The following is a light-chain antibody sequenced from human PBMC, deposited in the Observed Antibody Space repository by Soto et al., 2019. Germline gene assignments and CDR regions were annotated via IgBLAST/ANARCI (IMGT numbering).Light chain of an antibody. V-gene: IGKV1-39*01. CDR3: QQSYTTPFT. Sequence: DIQMTQSPSSLSASVGDRVTVTFRASQSISTYLYWYQQKPGKAPKLLIYAASSLETGVPSRFSGSGSGTDFTLTISSLQPEDFATYFCQQSYTTPFTFGPGTKVDIK. CDR2: AAS. J-gene: IGKJ3*01. CDR1: QSISTY.